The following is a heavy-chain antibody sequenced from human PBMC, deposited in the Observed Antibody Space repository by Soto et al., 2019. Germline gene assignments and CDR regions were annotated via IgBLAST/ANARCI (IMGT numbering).Heavy chain of an antibody. CDR3: ARHVAALYYYYYYGMDV. CDR1: GGSISSSSYY. V-gene: IGHV4-39*01. D-gene: IGHD6-13*01. J-gene: IGHJ6*02. Sequence: QLQLQESGPGLVKPSETLSLTCTVSGGSISSSSYYWGWIRQPPGKGLEWIGSIYYSGSTYYNPSLKSRVTISVDTSKNQFSLKLSSVIAADTAVYYCARHVAALYYYYYYGMDVWGQGTTVTVSS. CDR2: IYYSGST.